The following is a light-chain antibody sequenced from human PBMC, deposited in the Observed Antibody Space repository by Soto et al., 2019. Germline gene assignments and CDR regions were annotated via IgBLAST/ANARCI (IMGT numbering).Light chain of an antibody. CDR1: QGISSG. V-gene: IGKV1-12*01. CDR2: AAS. Sequence: DIQMTQSPSSVSASVGDRVTITCRASQGISSGLAWYQEKPGKAPKLLIYAASNLQSGVPSRFSGSGSGTDFTLTISNLQPEDFATYFCQQANSFPYTFGQGTKLEIK. J-gene: IGKJ2*01. CDR3: QQANSFPYT.